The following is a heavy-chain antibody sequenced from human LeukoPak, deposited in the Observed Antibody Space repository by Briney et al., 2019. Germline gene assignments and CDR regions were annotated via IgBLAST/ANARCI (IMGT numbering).Heavy chain of an antibody. V-gene: IGHV1-2*02. Sequence: GASVKVSRKASGYTFTGYYMHWVRQAPGQGLEWMGWINPNSGGTNYAQKFQGRVTMTRDTSISTAYMELSRLRSDDTAVYYCAREYRCTNGVCYNWFDPWGQGTLVTVSS. CDR3: AREYRCTNGVCYNWFDP. D-gene: IGHD2-8*01. CDR1: GYTFTGYY. CDR2: INPNSGGT. J-gene: IGHJ5*02.